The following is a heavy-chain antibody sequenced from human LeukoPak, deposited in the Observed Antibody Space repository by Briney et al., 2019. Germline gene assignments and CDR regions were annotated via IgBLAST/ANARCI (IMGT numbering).Heavy chain of an antibody. CDR1: GGSISSGGYY. CDR3: ARVAVAGATYYFDY. D-gene: IGHD6-19*01. CDR2: IYYSGST. Sequence: PSETLSLTCTVSGGSISSGGYYWSWIRQHPGKGLEWIGYIYYSGSTNYNPSLKSRVTISVDTSKNQFSLKLSSVTAADTAVYYCARVAVAGATYYFDYWGQGTLVTVSS. V-gene: IGHV4-61*08. J-gene: IGHJ4*02.